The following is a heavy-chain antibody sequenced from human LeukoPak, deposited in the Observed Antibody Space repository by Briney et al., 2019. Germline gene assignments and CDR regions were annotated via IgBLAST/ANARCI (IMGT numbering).Heavy chain of an antibody. V-gene: IGHV3-7*01. Sequence: PGGSLRPSCAASGFTFSTYWMTWVRQAPGKGLEWVANISPDGGVQSYVDSVKGRFSISRDNAKNSLYLQMHSLRAEDTAVYYCAGNLVAAAPGDAWGQGTLVTVSS. D-gene: IGHD2-2*01. CDR1: GFTFSTYW. CDR2: ISPDGGVQ. J-gene: IGHJ5*02. CDR3: AGNLVAAAPGDA.